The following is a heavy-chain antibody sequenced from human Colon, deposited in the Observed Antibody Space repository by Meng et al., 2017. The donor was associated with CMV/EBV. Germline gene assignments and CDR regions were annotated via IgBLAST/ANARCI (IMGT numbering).Heavy chain of an antibody. CDR2: IKGDGTST. CDR3: ARELPATWEPFDY. Sequence: GGSLRLSCLVSGFTFNDNWMHWVRQAPGKGLEWVARIKGDGTSTNYADSVKGRFIISRDDAKSSLYLDMSSLRADDTAVYYCARELPATWEPFDYWGRGTLVTVSS. J-gene: IGHJ4*02. D-gene: IGHD1-26*01. V-gene: IGHV3-74*01. CDR1: GFTFNDNW.